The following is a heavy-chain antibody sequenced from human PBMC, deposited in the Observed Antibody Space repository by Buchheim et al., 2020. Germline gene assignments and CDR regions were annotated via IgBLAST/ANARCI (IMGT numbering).Heavy chain of an antibody. Sequence: QVQLVQSGAEVKKPGASVKVSCKASGYTFTDHYINWVRQAPGQGLEWMGWINPNNGDTTTIENFKGRVTMTKDKSISTAYMELSRLRSDDTGLYYCARVRDYYVSSGYFDYWGQGTL. CDR1: GYTFTDHY. J-gene: IGHJ4*02. CDR2: INPNNGDT. D-gene: IGHD3-22*01. V-gene: IGHV1-2*02. CDR3: ARVRDYYVSSGYFDY.